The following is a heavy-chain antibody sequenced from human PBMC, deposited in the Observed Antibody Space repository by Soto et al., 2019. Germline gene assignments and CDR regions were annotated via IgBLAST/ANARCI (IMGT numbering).Heavy chain of an antibody. CDR1: GYTFTSYD. D-gene: IGHD5-12*01. CDR3: ARWISGYGDYLDY. CDR2: ISVHNGNT. V-gene: IGHV1-18*01. Sequence: QVQLVQSGAEVKKPGASVKVSCKASGYTFTSYDISWVRQAPGQGLEWMGWISVHNGNTNYAQKFQGRVTMTTDTSTSTGSVKLMSLRSDSTAVYYCARWISGYGDYLDYWGQGTLVTVSS. J-gene: IGHJ4*02.